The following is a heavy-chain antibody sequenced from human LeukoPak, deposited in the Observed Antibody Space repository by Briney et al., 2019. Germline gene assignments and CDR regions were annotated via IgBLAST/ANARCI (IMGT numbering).Heavy chain of an antibody. CDR2: IYTGDRA. CDR3: AKDHRGIAVAGPPGY. Sequence: GGSLRLSCAASGFSVINNYVTWVRQAPGKGLEWVSVIYTGDRADYSDSVKGRFTMSRDNFKNTLYLQMNNLRAEDTAVYYCAKDHRGIAVAGPPGYWGQGTLVTVSS. V-gene: IGHV3-53*01. J-gene: IGHJ4*02. CDR1: GFSVINNY. D-gene: IGHD6-19*01.